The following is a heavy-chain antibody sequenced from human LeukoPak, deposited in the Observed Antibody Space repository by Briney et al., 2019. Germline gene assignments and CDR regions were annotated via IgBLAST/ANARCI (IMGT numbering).Heavy chain of an antibody. D-gene: IGHD6-19*01. CDR3: ARDPVQWPRKGAFDI. V-gene: IGHV3-53*01. CDR2: ISSADTT. J-gene: IGHJ3*02. CDR1: GFTVSSNY. Sequence: GGSLSLSCAASGFTVSSNYMSWVRQAPGKGLEWVSVISSADTTYYADSVKGRFTISRDNSKNTVYLQMNSLRAEDTAMYYCARDPVQWPRKGAFDIWGQGTMVTVSS.